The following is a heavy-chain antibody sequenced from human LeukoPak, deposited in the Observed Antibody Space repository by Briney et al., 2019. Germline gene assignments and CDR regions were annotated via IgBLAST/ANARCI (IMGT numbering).Heavy chain of an antibody. D-gene: IGHD3-22*01. CDR2: ITNSGNSK. CDR3: ARIRSSGYLTFDY. V-gene: IGHV3-48*01. Sequence: GGSLRLSCAASGFTFSSYGMHWVRQAPGKGLEWVSYITNSGNSKSYADSVKGRFTISRDNTKNSLYLQMNGLRAEDTAVYYCARIRSSGYLTFDYWGQGILVTVSS. CDR1: GFTFSSYG. J-gene: IGHJ4*02.